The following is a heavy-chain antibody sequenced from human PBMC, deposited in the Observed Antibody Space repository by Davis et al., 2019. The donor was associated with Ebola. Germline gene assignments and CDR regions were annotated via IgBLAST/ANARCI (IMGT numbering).Heavy chain of an antibody. V-gene: IGHV1-8*02. J-gene: IGHJ5*02. CDR3: ARGPYSSGWSDWFDP. Sequence: ASVKVSCKASGYTFTSYYMHWVRQATGQGLEWMGRIIPILGIPNYAQKFQGRVTMARNTSISTAYMELSSLRSEDTAVYYCARGPYSSGWSDWFDPWGQGTLVTVSS. D-gene: IGHD6-19*01. CDR1: GYTFTSYY. CDR2: IIPILGIP.